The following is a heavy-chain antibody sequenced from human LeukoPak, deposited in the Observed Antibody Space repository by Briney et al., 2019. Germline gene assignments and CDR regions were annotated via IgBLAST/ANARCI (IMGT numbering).Heavy chain of an antibody. J-gene: IGHJ4*02. D-gene: IGHD6-6*01. V-gene: IGHV4-38-2*02. Sequence: SETLSLTCTVSGYSINNGYYWGWTRQPPGKGLEWIGSIYHSGSTYYNPSLKSRVTISVDTSKNQFSLKLSSVTAADTAVYYCARDISVIAARPADDYWGQGTLVTVSS. CDR3: ARDISVIAARPADDY. CDR2: IYHSGST. CDR1: GYSINNGYY.